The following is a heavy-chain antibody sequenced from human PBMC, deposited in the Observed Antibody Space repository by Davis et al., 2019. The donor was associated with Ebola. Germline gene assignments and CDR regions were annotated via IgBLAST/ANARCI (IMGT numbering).Heavy chain of an antibody. CDR1: GFTFSDYY. CDR2: ISSIGSPL. Sequence: GGSLRLSCAASGFTFSDYYMSRIRQAPGKGLEWVSYISSIGSPLSYADSVKGRFTISRDNAKNSLYLQMNSLRAEDTAVYYCARDPTLEYQLLYFYMDVWGKGTTVTVSS. J-gene: IGHJ6*03. V-gene: IGHV3-11*04. D-gene: IGHD2-2*01. CDR3: ARDPTLEYQLLYFYMDV.